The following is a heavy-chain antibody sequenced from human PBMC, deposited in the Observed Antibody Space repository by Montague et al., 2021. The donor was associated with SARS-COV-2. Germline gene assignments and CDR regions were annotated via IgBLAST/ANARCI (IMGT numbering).Heavy chain of an antibody. D-gene: IGHD3-3*01. J-gene: IGHJ5*02. CDR3: ARQKMGSVTIFGVVMHDGWFDL. Sequence: SETLSLTCTVSGGSISSSSYYWGWIRQPPGKGLEWIGNIYYSGSTYYNPSLKSRVTISVDTSKNQFSLKLSSVTAADTAVYYCARQKMGSVTIFGVVMHDGWFDLWGQGTLVTVSS. CDR1: GGSISSSSYY. V-gene: IGHV4-39*01. CDR2: IYYSGST.